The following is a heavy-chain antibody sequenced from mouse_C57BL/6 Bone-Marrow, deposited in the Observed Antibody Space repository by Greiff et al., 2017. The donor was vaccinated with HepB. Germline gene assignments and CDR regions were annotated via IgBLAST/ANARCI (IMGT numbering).Heavy chain of an antibody. D-gene: IGHD4-1*01. Sequence: EVKLMESGEGLVKPGGSLKLSCAASGFTFSSYAMSWVRQTPEKRLEWVAYISSGGDYIYYADTVKGRFTISRDNARNTLYLQMSSLKSEDTAMYHCTRDPWGYYFDYWGQGTTLTVSS. CDR2: ISSGGDYI. J-gene: IGHJ2*01. CDR1: GFTFSSYA. V-gene: IGHV5-9-1*02. CDR3: TRDPWGYYFDY.